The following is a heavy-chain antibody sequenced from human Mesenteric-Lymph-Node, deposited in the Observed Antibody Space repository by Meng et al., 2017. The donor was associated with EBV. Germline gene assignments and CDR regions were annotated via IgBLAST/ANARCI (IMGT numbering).Heavy chain of an antibody. V-gene: IGHV1-3*01. Sequence: QGQLVQCGGEVKRPWASVKVSCKASGYTVTSYAMHWVRQAPGQRLEWMGWINAGNGNTKYSQKFQGRVTITRDTSASTAYMELSSLRSEDTAVYYCARDVLHLGELSFLFDYWGQGTLVTVSS. CDR2: INAGNGNT. D-gene: IGHD3-16*02. CDR1: GYTVTSYA. J-gene: IGHJ4*02. CDR3: ARDVLHLGELSFLFDY.